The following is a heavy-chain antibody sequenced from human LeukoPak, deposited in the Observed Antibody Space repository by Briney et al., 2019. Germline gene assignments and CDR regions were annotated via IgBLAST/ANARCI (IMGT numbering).Heavy chain of an antibody. D-gene: IGHD2-8*01. CDR3: AKDRCSNGIGCYYYYMDV. J-gene: IGHJ6*03. CDR2: IQNDGSNE. CDR1: GFTFNDYL. Sequence: GGSLRLSCTGSGFTFNDYLMSWVRQAPGKGLEWVAYIQNDGSNEQYADSVKGRFSISRDSSKNILYLQMNSLRAEDTAVYYCAKDRCSNGIGCYYYYMDVWGKGTTVTISS. V-gene: IGHV3-30*02.